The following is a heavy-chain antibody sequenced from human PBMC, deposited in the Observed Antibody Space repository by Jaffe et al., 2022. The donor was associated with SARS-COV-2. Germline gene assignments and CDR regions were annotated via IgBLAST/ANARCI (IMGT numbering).Heavy chain of an antibody. D-gene: IGHD6-19*01. CDR2: ISWNSGSI. CDR3: AREGIAVAVSFDY. J-gene: IGHJ4*02. Sequence: EVQLVESGGGLVQPGRSLRLSCAASGFTFDDYAMHWVRQAPGKGLEWVSGISWNSGSIGYADSVKGRFTISRDNAKNSLYLQMNSLRAEDTALYYCAREGIAVAVSFDYWGQGTLVTVSS. V-gene: IGHV3-9*01. CDR1: GFTFDDYA.